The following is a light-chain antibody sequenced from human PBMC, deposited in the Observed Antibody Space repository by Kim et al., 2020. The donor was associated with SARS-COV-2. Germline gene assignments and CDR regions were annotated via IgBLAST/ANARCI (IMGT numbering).Light chain of an antibody. V-gene: IGLV2-11*01. J-gene: IGLJ3*02. CDR3: CSYADSFPWV. CDR2: DVT. Sequence: QSSLTQPRSVSGSPGQSVTISCTGTNSDVGDYDFVSWYRFHPGQAPKLMIYDVTKRPSGVPDRFSGSKSGNTASLTISGLQAEDEADYFCCSYADSFPWVFGGGTQLTVL. CDR1: NSDVGDYDF.